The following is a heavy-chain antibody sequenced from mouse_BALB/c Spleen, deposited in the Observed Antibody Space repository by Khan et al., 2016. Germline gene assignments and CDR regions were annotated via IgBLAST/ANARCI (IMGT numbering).Heavy chain of an antibody. Sequence: EVELVEPGGGLVQPGGSLKLSCAASGFTFSSYGMSWVRQTPDKRLELVATINSNGGSTYYPDSVKGRFTISRDNAKNTLYPQMSSLKSEDTAMYYCARGIYYGYYFDYWGQGTTLTVSS. CDR2: INSNGGST. V-gene: IGHV5-6-3*01. J-gene: IGHJ2*01. CDR3: ARGIYYGYYFDY. CDR1: GFTFSSYG. D-gene: IGHD1-2*01.